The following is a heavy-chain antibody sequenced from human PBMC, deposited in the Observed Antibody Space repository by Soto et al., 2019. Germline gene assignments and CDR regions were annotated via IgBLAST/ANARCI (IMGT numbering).Heavy chain of an antibody. Sequence: GGALRPSCAAPGFTFSSYGMHWVRHAPGKGLEWVAVISYDGSNKYYADSVKGRFTISRDSSKNTLYLQMNSLRAEDTAVYYCAKTYYYDHPFDYWGQGTLVTVSS. D-gene: IGHD3-22*01. CDR2: ISYDGSNK. V-gene: IGHV3-30*18. J-gene: IGHJ4*02. CDR1: GFTFSSYG. CDR3: AKTYYYDHPFDY.